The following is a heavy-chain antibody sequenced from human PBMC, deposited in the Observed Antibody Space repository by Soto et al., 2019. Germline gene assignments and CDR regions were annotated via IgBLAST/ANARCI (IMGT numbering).Heavy chain of an antibody. J-gene: IGHJ3*02. Sequence: EASVKVSCRGSGYKFTSYGISWVRQASGQGLEWMGWISAYNGNTNYAQKLQGRVTMTTDTSTSTAYMELRSLRSDDTAVYYCASSSGSADDAFDIWGQGTMVTVSS. CDR3: ASSSGSADDAFDI. V-gene: IGHV1-18*01. CDR2: ISAYNGNT. D-gene: IGHD3-22*01. CDR1: GYKFTSYG.